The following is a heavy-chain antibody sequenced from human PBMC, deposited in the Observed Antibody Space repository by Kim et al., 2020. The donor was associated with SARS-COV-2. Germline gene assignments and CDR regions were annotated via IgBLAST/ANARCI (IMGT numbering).Heavy chain of an antibody. J-gene: IGHJ3*02. D-gene: IGHD3-16*01. Sequence: TYYEGSVKGRVTISRDNTKNTLYLQMNSLRADDTALYYCAKDRPGGDAFDIWGQGTTVTVSS. CDR2: T. V-gene: IGHV3-23*01. CDR3: AKDRPGGDAFDI.